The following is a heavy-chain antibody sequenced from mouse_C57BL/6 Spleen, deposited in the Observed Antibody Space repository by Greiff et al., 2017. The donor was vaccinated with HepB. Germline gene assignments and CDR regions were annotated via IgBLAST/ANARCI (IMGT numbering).Heavy chain of an antibody. CDR1: GYTFTSYG. CDR3: ARSTTVVATRKYFDY. D-gene: IGHD1-1*01. J-gene: IGHJ2*01. CDR2: IYPRSGNT. V-gene: IGHV1-81*01. Sequence: QVQLQQSGAELARPGASVKLSCKASGYTFTSYGISWVKQRTGQGLEWIGEIYPRSGNTYYNEKFKGKATLTADKSSSTAYMELRSLTSEDSAVYFCARSTTVVATRKYFDYWGQGTTLTVSS.